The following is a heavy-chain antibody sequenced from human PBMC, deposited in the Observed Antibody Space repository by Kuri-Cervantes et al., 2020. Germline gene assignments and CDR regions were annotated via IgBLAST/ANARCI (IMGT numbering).Heavy chain of an antibody. CDR2: INPSGGST. V-gene: IGHV1-46*01. CDR1: GYTFTSYY. Sequence: ASVKVSCKASGYTFTSYYMHWVRQAPGQGLEWMGIINPSGGSTSYAQKFQGRVTMTRDTSTSTVYMELSSLRSEDTAVYYCASLAGNPPGTYYYYYMDVWGKGSTVTVFS. J-gene: IGHJ6*03. CDR3: ASLAGNPPGTYYYYYMDV. D-gene: IGHD1-14*01.